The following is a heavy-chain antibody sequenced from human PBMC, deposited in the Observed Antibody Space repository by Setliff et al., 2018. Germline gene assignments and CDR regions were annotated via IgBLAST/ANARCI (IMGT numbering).Heavy chain of an antibody. CDR2: INPNSGGT. V-gene: IGHV1-2*06. J-gene: IGHJ5*02. D-gene: IGHD6-19*01. CDR3: AREEVGRYSSGWYISSDNWFDP. CDR1: GYTFTGYY. Sequence: ASVKVSCKASGYTFTGYYMHWVRQAPGQGLEWMGRINPNSGGTNYAQKFQGRVTITRDTSISTAYMELSRLRSDDTAVYYCAREEVGRYSSGWYISSDNWFDPWGQGTLVTVSS.